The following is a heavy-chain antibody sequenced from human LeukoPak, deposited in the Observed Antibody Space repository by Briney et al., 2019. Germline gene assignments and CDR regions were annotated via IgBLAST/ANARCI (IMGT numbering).Heavy chain of an antibody. CDR1: GFTFSSYA. D-gene: IGHD3-3*01. J-gene: IGHJ4*02. V-gene: IGHV3-23*01. Sequence: PGGSLRLSCAASGFTFSSYAMSWVRQAPGKGLEWVSAISGSGGSTYYADSVKGRFTISRDNSKNTLYLQMNSLRAEDTAVYYCAKRGVYDFWSGYSRGPDYWGQGTLVTVSS. CDR2: ISGSGGST. CDR3: AKRGVYDFWSGYSRGPDY.